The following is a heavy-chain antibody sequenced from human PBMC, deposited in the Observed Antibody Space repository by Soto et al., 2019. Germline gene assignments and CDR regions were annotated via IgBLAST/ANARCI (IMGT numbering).Heavy chain of an antibody. CDR2: ISDSGATT. CDR3: AKEDTSSGSLDY. CDR1: GVNCTGYA. Sequence: WGPHRVSCGVSGVNCTGYAMRWVRQAPGKGLEWVSGISDSGATTYYADSVRGRFTISRDNSKNTLYLQMKSLRAEDSASYYCAKEDTSSGSLDYWGQGALVTVSS. J-gene: IGHJ4*02. V-gene: IGHV3-23*01. D-gene: IGHD6-19*01.